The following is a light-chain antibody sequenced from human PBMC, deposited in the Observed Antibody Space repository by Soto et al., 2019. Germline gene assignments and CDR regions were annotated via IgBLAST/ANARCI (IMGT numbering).Light chain of an antibody. J-gene: IGKJ2*01. CDR1: QSMSTW. Sequence: DIQLTQSPPTLSASVGDRFTLTCRASQSMSTWLAWYQQKPGQAPKLLISDASSLESGVPPRFSGSGSGTEFSLTISGLQPDDFATYYCQQYKSYPTFGQGTALEIK. V-gene: IGKV1-5*01. CDR2: DAS. CDR3: QQYKSYPT.